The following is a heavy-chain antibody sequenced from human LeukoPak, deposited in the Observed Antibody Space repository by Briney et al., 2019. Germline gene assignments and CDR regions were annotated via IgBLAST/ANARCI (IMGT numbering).Heavy chain of an antibody. Sequence: SETLSLTCTVSGVSFNNTSSYYWAWIRQPPGKGLEWIGSVYYSGRTYYQPSLKSRVTISVDRPKNQFSLKLSSVTAADTAVYYCARRIVYDFWSGYPHAPFDYWGQGTLVTVSS. CDR2: VYYSGRT. D-gene: IGHD3-3*01. J-gene: IGHJ4*02. V-gene: IGHV4-39*07. CDR3: ARRIVYDFWSGYPHAPFDY. CDR1: GVSFNNTSSYY.